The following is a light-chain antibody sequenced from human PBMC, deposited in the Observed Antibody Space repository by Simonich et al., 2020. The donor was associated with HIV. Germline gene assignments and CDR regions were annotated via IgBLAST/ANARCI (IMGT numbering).Light chain of an antibody. Sequence: DIVMTQSPDSLAVSLGERATINCKSSQSVLYSSNNKNYLAWYQQKPGQPPSLLIYWASTRQSGVPDRFSGSGSATDFTLTISSLQAEDVAVYYCQQYYSTPPLYTFGQGTKLEIK. CDR2: WAS. CDR1: QSVLYSSNNKNY. J-gene: IGKJ2*01. CDR3: QQYYSTPPLYT. V-gene: IGKV4-1*01.